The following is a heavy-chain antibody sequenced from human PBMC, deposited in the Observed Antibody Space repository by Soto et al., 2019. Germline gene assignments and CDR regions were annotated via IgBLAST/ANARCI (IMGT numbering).Heavy chain of an antibody. CDR2: IYYSGST. CDR1: GGSISSSSFH. CDR3: ARRERAAGTDWWFDT. V-gene: IGHV4-39*01. D-gene: IGHD6-13*01. J-gene: IGHJ5*02. Sequence: QLQLQESGPGLVKPSETLSLTCTVSGGSISSSSFHWGWIRQPPGKGLEWIGSIYYSGSTYYSPSLKSRVTISVDTSKDQFSLKLRSVTAADTAVYYCARRERAAGTDWWFDTWGQGTLVTVSS.